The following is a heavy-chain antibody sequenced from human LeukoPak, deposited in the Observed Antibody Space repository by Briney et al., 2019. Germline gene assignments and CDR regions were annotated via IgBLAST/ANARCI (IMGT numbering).Heavy chain of an antibody. Sequence: PGGSLRLSCAASGFSFSRFAMSWVRQAPGKGLEWVSAISGSGGSTYYADSVKGRFTISRDNSKNTLYLRMNSLRAEDTAVYYCAKRRLQLVGYFDYWGQGTLVTVSS. CDR1: GFSFSRFA. D-gene: IGHD5-24*01. CDR2: ISGSGGST. CDR3: AKRRLQLVGYFDY. J-gene: IGHJ4*02. V-gene: IGHV3-23*01.